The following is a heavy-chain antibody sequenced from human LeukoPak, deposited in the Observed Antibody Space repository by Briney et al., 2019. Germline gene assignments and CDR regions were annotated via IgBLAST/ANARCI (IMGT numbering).Heavy chain of an antibody. Sequence: ASVKVSCKISGYTLSELSMHWMRQAPGKGLEWMGGFEPESAEIIHAQKFQGRVTMTEDTSTDTAYLELSSLKSEDTAVYYCAAGTYYSLTTVYWGQGTLVTVSS. J-gene: IGHJ4*02. CDR2: FEPESAEI. CDR3: AAGTYYSLTTVY. V-gene: IGHV1-24*01. CDR1: GYTLSELS. D-gene: IGHD3-10*01.